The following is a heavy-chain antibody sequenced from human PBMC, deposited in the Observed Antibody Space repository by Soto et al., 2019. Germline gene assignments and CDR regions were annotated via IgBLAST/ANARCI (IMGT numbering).Heavy chain of an antibody. Sequence: SETLSLTCAVYGGSFIGYYWSWIRQPPGKGLEWIGEINHSGSTNYNPSLKSRVTISVDTSKNQFSLKLSSVTAADTAVYYCASCPLRGGALKFFDYWGQGTLVTVS. CDR2: INHSGST. D-gene: IGHD3-16*01. CDR1: GGSFIGYY. V-gene: IGHV4-34*01. CDR3: ASCPLRGGALKFFDY. J-gene: IGHJ4*02.